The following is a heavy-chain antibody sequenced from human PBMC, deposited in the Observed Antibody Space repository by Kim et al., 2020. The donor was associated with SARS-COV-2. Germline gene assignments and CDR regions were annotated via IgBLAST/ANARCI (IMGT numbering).Heavy chain of an antibody. CDR1: GGTFSSYS. D-gene: IGHD3-22*01. V-gene: IGHV1-69*13. CDR3: ARGKNYYDSSGYYPFDY. J-gene: IGHJ4*02. CDR2: INPIFGTA. Sequence: SVKVSCKASGGTFSSYSISWVRQAPGQGLEWMGGINPIFGTANYAQKFQGRVTITADESTSTAYMELSSLRSEDTAVYYCARGKNYYDSSGYYPFDYWGQGTLVTVSS.